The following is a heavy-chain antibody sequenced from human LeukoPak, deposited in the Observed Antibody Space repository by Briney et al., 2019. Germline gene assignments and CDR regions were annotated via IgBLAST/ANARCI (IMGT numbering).Heavy chain of an antibody. CDR1: GFTFSSYS. D-gene: IGHD3-10*01. CDR3: ARDGKGRNRIGYYFDY. CDR2: ISSSGSTI. J-gene: IGHJ4*02. V-gene: IGHV3-48*04. Sequence: GGSLRLSCAASGFTFSSYSMNWVRQAPGKGLEWVSYISSSGSTIYYAASVKGRFTISRDNAKNSLYLQMNSLRAEDTAVYYCARDGKGRNRIGYYFDYWGQGTLVTVSS.